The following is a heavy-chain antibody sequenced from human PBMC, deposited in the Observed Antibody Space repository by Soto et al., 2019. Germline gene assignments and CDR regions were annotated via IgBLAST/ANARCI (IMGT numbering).Heavy chain of an antibody. CDR2: ISGSGGST. J-gene: IGHJ6*02. D-gene: IGHD4-17*01. CDR3: AKVAGNYGDYGVHGMDV. CDR1: GFTFSSYA. V-gene: IGHV3-23*01. Sequence: GGSLRLSCAASGFTFSSYAMSWVRQAPGKGLEWVSAISGSGGSTYYADSVKGRFTISRDNSKNTLYLQMNSLRAEDTAVYYCAKVAGNYGDYGVHGMDVWGQGTTVTVSS.